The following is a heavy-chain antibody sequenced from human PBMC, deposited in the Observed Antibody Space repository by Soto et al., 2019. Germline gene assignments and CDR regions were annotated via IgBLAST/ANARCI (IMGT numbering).Heavy chain of an antibody. D-gene: IGHD6-13*01. CDR2: IIPIFGTA. Sequence: QVQLVQSGAEVKKPGSSVKVSCKASGGTFSSYAISCVRQAPGQGLEWMGVIIPIFGTANYAQKFQGRVTITADESTSTAYMELGSLRSEDAAVYYCARDIGGAAAGTLDYWGQGTLVTVSS. V-gene: IGHV1-69*12. CDR1: GGTFSSYA. J-gene: IGHJ4*02. CDR3: ARDIGGAAAGTLDY.